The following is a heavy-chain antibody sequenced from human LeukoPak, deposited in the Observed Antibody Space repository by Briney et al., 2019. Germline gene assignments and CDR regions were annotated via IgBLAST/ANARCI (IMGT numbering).Heavy chain of an antibody. CDR3: ARGLRAFDWLSQVLGY. Sequence: ASVKVSCKASGYTFTNYDINWVRHAAGQGLEWMGWMNPNSGNIGYAQKFQGRVTMTRDTSISTAYMELSSLRSDDTAVYFCARGLRAFDWLSQVLGYWGQGTLVTVSS. D-gene: IGHD3-9*01. V-gene: IGHV1-8*01. J-gene: IGHJ4*02. CDR2: MNPNSGNI. CDR1: GYTFTNYD.